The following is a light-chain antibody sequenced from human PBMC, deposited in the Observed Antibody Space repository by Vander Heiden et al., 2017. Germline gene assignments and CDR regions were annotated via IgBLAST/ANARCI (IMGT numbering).Light chain of an antibody. J-gene: IGKJ4*01. V-gene: IGKV1-39*01. CDR1: QAISTS. CDR2: AAS. Sequence: DIQMTQSPSSLSASVGDRVTITCRASQAISTSLNWYQQKPGKAPNLLIYAASSLQSGVPSRFSGSGSGTDFTLTISSLQPEDFATYYCQQSYRTPPHFGGGTKVEIK. CDR3: QQSYRTPPH.